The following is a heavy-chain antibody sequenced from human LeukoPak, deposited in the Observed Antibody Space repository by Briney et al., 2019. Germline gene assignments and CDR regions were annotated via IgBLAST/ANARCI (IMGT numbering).Heavy chain of an antibody. CDR2: SRNKDHSYTT. J-gene: IGHJ4*02. D-gene: IGHD5-12*01. CDR1: GFTFSDHY. V-gene: IGHV3-72*01. Sequence: GGSLRLSCAVSGFTFSDHYMDWVRQAPGKGLEWVGRSRNKDHSYTTEYAASVKGRFTISRDDSKNSLYLQMNSLKTEDTAAYYCTRVYSGYAFDYWGQGTLVTVSS. CDR3: TRVYSGYAFDY.